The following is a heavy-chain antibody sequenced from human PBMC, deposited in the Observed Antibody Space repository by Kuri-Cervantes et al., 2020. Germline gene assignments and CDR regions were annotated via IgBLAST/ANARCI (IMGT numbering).Heavy chain of an antibody. CDR2: IYYSGST. CDR1: GGSISSSSYY. D-gene: IGHD2-2*01. V-gene: IGHV4-39*02. J-gene: IGHJ3*02. CDR3: ARDRADIVVVTNAFDI. Sequence: ESLKISCTVSGGSISSSSYYWGWIRQPPGKGLEWIGSIYYSGSTYYNPSLKSRVTISVDTSKNQFSLKLSSVTAADTAVYYCARDRADIVVVTNAFDIWGQGTMVTVSS.